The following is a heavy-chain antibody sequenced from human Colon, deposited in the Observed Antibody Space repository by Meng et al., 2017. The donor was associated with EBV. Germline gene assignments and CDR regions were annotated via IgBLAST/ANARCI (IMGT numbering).Heavy chain of an antibody. CDR2: IYYTGST. CDR1: GGSINSGDYY. Sequence: QGRRQVAGQGLVKPSQTLSLTCTVSGGSINSGDYYWSWIRQPPGKGLEWIGYIYYTGSTYYNPSLKSRVTISMDTSKNQFSLRLSSVTAADTAVYYCARNYYFDYWGQGTLVTVSS. J-gene: IGHJ4*02. CDR3: ARNYYFDY. V-gene: IGHV4-30-4*01.